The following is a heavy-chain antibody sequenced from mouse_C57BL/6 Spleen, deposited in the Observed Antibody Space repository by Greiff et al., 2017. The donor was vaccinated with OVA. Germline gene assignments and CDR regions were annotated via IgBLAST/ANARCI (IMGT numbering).Heavy chain of an antibody. D-gene: IGHD1-2*01. CDR3: ASHYDGTHYYAMDY. Sequence: QVHVKQSGAELARPGASVKLSCKASGYTFTSYWMHWVKQRPIQGLEWIGNIDPSDSETHYNQKFKDKATLTVDKSSSTAYMQLSSLTSEDSAVYYCASHYDGTHYYAMDYWGQGTSVTVSS. CDR2: IDPSDSET. J-gene: IGHJ4*01. CDR1: GYTFTSYW. V-gene: IGHV1-52*01.